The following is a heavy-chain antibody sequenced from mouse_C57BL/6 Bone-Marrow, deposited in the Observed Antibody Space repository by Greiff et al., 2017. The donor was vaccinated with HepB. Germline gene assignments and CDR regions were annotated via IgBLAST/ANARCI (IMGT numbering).Heavy chain of an antibody. Sequence: EVKLVESGGGLVKPGGSLKLSCAASGFTFSIYAMSWVRQTPEKRLEWVATISDGGSYTYYPDNVKGRFTISRDNAKNNLYLQMSHLKSEDTAMYYCARVELYYAMDYWGQGTSVTVSS. CDR2: ISDGGSYT. CDR3: ARVELYYAMDY. J-gene: IGHJ4*01. CDR1: GFTFSIYA. V-gene: IGHV5-4*03.